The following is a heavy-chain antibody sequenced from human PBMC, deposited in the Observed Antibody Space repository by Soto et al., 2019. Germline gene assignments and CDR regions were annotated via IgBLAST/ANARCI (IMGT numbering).Heavy chain of an antibody. Sequence: SGKVSCKASGSTLTSYAMRWVRQAPGQGLEWMGGIIPIFGTANYAQKFQGRVTITADESTSTAYMELSSLRSEDTAVYYCARGLDTAMVNFDYWGQGTLVTVSS. V-gene: IGHV1-69*13. J-gene: IGHJ4*02. CDR3: ARGLDTAMVNFDY. CDR2: IIPIFGTA. CDR1: GSTLTSYA. D-gene: IGHD5-18*01.